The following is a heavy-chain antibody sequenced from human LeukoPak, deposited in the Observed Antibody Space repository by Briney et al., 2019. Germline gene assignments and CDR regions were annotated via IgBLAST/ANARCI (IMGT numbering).Heavy chain of an antibody. V-gene: IGHV3-15*01. CDR1: GFTFTNAR. CDR2: IKSKADGETT. CDR3: TTDSPSYLFAD. Sequence: GGTLRLSSVASGFTFTNARMRTVLRALGKRPEWAGRIKSKADGETTDYGAPVNARFSISRDDSTNMLFLKMSSLTTEDTAVYYCTTDSPSYLFADWGQGTLVTVSS. J-gene: IGHJ4*02. D-gene: IGHD2-2*01.